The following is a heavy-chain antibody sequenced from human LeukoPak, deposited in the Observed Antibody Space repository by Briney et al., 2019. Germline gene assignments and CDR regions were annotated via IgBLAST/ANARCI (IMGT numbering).Heavy chain of an antibody. D-gene: IGHD3-22*01. V-gene: IGHV3-48*03. J-gene: IGHJ4*02. CDR1: GFTFSSYE. Sequence: PGGSLRLSCAASGFTFSSYEMNWVRQAPGKGLEWVSYISSSGSTIYYADSVKGRFTISRDNSKNTLYLQMNSLRAEDTAVYYCAREGTYYYDSSGYYFRPGDYYFDYWGQGTLVTVSS. CDR3: AREGTYYYDSSGYYFRPGDYYFDY. CDR2: ISSSGSTI.